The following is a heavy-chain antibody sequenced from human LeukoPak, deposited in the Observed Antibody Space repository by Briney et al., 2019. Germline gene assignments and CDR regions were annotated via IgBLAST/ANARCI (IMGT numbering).Heavy chain of an antibody. CDR1: GYTFTGYY. D-gene: IGHD6-19*01. CDR3: ARDPGYSSGWSNLPLDY. J-gene: IGHJ4*02. CDR2: INPNSGGT. Sequence: ASVKVSCKAPGYTFTGYYIHWVRQAPGQGLEWMGWINPNSGGTNYAQKFQGRVTMTRDTSISTAYMELSRLRSDDTAVYYCARDPGYSSGWSNLPLDYWGQGTLVTVSS. V-gene: IGHV1-2*02.